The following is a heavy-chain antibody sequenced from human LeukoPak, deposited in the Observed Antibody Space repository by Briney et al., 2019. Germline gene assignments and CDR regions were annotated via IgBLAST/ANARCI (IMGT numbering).Heavy chain of an antibody. V-gene: IGHV3-11*04. Sequence: GGSLRLSCAASGFTFSDYYMSWIRQAPGKGLEWVSYISSSGSTINYADSVKGRLTISRDNAKNSLYLQMNSLRAEDTAVYYCARAVGRILTGYIDYWGQGTLVTVSS. D-gene: IGHD3-9*01. J-gene: IGHJ4*02. CDR1: GFTFSDYY. CDR3: ARAVGRILTGYIDY. CDR2: ISSSGSTI.